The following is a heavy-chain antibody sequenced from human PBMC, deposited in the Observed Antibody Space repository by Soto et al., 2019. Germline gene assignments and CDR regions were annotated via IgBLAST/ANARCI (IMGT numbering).Heavy chain of an antibody. CDR2: ILPVFGTA. CDR1: GGTFSTSS. J-gene: IGHJ3*02. CDR3: ARGHEYGGNSDAFDI. V-gene: IGHV1-69*14. D-gene: IGHD4-17*01. Sequence: QVHLVQSVAEVKKPGSSVKVSCKASGGTFSTSSINWLRQSPGQRPEWMGNILPVFGTADYAQKFRDRVTITADKSTNTAYMELRSLFSEDAAVYYCARGHEYGGNSDAFDIWGQGTVVTVS.